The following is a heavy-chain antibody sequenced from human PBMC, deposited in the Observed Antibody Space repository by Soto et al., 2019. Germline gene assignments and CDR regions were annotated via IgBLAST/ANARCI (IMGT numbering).Heavy chain of an antibody. Sequence: SETLSLTCTVSGGSISYEYYHWTWIRQSPGKGLEWIGYIHYSGSIIYNPSFKSRVTISVDTSKNQFSLQLSSVTAADTAVFFCAREDDGGDRDYYGLDVWGQGTTVTVSS. J-gene: IGHJ6*02. CDR2: IHYSGSI. CDR1: GGSISYEYYH. D-gene: IGHD2-21*02. V-gene: IGHV4-30-4*08. CDR3: AREDDGGDRDYYGLDV.